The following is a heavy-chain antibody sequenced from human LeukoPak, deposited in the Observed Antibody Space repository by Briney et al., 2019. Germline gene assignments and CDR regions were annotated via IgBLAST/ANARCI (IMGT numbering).Heavy chain of an antibody. CDR2: ISGSGGST. CDR1: GFTFSSYA. J-gene: IGHJ5*02. Sequence: PGGSLRLSCAASGFTFSSYAMSWVRQAPGKGLEWVSAISGSGGSTYYADSVKGRFTISRDNSKNTLYLQMNSLRAEDTAVYYCAKSPAPYDFWSGNWFDPWGQGTLVTVSS. V-gene: IGHV3-23*01. D-gene: IGHD3-3*01. CDR3: AKSPAPYDFWSGNWFDP.